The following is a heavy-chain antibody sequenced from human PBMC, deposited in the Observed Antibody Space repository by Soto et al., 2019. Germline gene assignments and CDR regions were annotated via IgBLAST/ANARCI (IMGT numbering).Heavy chain of an antibody. Sequence: ASVKVSCKVSGYTLTELSMHWVRQAPGKGLEWMGGFDPEDGETIYAQKFQGRVTMTTDTSTSTAYMELRSLRSDDTAVYYCARESYVNYYYYMDVWGKGTTVTVSS. CDR3: ARESYVNYYYYMDV. J-gene: IGHJ6*03. V-gene: IGHV1-24*01. CDR1: GYTLTELS. CDR2: FDPEDGET. D-gene: IGHD3-10*02.